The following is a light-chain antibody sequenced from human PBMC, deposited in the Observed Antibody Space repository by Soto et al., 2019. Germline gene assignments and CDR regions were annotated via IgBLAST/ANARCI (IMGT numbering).Light chain of an antibody. CDR3: QQYGSSRSIT. V-gene: IGKV3-20*01. CDR1: QSVSSSY. J-gene: IGKJ5*01. CDR2: GAS. Sequence: EIVLTQSPGTLSLSPGERATLSCRASQSVSSSYLAWYQQKPGQAPRLLIYGASSRATGIPDRFSGGGSGTDFTLTISRLEPEDFAVYYCQQYGSSRSITFGQGTRLEIK.